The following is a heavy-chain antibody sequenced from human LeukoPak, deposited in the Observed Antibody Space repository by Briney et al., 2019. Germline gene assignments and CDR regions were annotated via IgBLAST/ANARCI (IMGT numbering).Heavy chain of an antibody. CDR1: GFTFSSYS. CDR2: ISGSGDST. J-gene: IGHJ4*02. Sequence: GGSLRLSCAASGFTFSSYSMHWVRQAPGKGLEWVSAISGSGDSTYYADSLKGRFTISRDNSKNTVYLQINSLRAEDTAVYRCANALTLVRGVIAPLDYWGQGTLVTVSS. V-gene: IGHV3-23*01. D-gene: IGHD3-10*01. CDR3: ANALTLVRGVIAPLDY.